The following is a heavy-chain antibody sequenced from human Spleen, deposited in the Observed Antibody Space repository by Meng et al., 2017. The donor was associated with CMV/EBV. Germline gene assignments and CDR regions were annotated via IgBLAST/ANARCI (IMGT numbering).Heavy chain of an antibody. CDR2: IKEDGTEK. D-gene: IGHD1-1*01. CDR1: GFNFKTYW. CDR3: AKVGSSTRLERD. V-gene: IGHV3-7*01. J-gene: IGHJ4*02. Sequence: GGSLRLSCAASGFNFKTYWMTWVRQAPGKGLEWVANIKEDGTEKNYVDSVKGRFTISRDNVNNSVYLQMNSLRADDTAVYYCAKVGSSTRLERDWGQGTLVTVSS.